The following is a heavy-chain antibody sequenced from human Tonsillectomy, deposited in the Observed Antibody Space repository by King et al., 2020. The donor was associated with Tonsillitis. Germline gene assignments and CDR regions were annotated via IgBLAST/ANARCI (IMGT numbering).Heavy chain of an antibody. J-gene: IGHJ3*01. CDR2: ISSSDKTI. V-gene: IGHV3-11*01. CDR1: GFNFSDYY. CDR3: ARAYCGGDCLDNAFDF. D-gene: IGHD2-21*01. Sequence: LVESGGGLVKPGGSLRLSCAASGFNFSDYYMSWIRQAPGKGLEWVSYISSSDKTIYYADSVKGRFTISRNNARSSLYLQMSSLRAEDTAVYYGARAYCGGDCLDNAFDFWGQGTMVTVS.